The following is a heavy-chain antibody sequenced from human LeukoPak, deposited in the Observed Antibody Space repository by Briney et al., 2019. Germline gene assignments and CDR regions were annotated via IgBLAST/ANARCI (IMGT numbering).Heavy chain of an antibody. Sequence: GGSLRLSCAASGFSFSSYWMHWVRQAPGKGLVWVSRIKSDGKTNYADSVKGRFTISRDNAKNTVSLQMNSLRTEDTGVYYCARAPSEIGGYYPEYFRHWGQGTLVTVSS. V-gene: IGHV3-74*01. J-gene: IGHJ1*01. CDR2: IKSDGKT. CDR1: GFSFSSYW. CDR3: ARAPSEIGGYYPEYFRH. D-gene: IGHD3-22*01.